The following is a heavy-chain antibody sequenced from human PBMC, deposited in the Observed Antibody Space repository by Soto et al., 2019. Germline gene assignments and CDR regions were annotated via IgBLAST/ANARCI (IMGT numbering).Heavy chain of an antibody. D-gene: IGHD2-15*01. CDR3: VKSDRKDF. CDR2: ISSSGDDT. V-gene: IGHV3-23*01. CDR1: GFTFSIYP. Sequence: GGSLRLSCTASGFTFSIYPMSWVRQAPGKGLEWVSAISSSGDDTYYADSVTGRFTISRDNSRDTLYLQMNSLRADDTALYYGVKSDRKDFWGQGTLVTVS. J-gene: IGHJ4*02.